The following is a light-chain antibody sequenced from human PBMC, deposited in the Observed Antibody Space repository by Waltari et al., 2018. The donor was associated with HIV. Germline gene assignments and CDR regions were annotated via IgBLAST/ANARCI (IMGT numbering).Light chain of an antibody. CDR3: ASWDDTLLNGVS. V-gene: IGLV1-44*01. J-gene: IGLJ2*01. CDR1: VLGGAS. Sequence: QSVLTQPPSVSGTPGQTVAISFSVLGGASVNWYLRLPGTAPKLLIYNNNERPSGVPDRFSGSRSGTSASLAISGLQSEDEGDYFCASWDDTLLNGVSFGGGTKLTVL. CDR2: NNN.